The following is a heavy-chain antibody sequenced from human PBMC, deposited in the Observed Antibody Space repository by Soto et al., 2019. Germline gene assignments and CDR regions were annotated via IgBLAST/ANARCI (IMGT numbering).Heavy chain of an antibody. CDR2: INHSGST. V-gene: IGHV4-34*01. D-gene: IGHD3-22*01. Sequence: QVQLQQWGAGLLKPSETLSLTCAVYGGSFSGYYWSWIRQPPGKGLEWIGEINHSGSTNYNPSLKSRVTISVDTSKNQFSLKLSSVTAADTAVYYCARVGYYDSSGSVAFDIWGQGTMVTVSS. CDR1: GGSFSGYY. CDR3: ARVGYYDSSGSVAFDI. J-gene: IGHJ3*02.